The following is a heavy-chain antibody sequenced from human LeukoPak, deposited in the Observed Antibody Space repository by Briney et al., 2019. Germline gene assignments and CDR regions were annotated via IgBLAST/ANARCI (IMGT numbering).Heavy chain of an antibody. V-gene: IGHV4-59*01. D-gene: IGHD6-13*01. J-gene: IGHJ5*02. CDR2: IYYSGST. Sequence: SETLSLTCTVSGGSISSYYWSWIRQPPGKGLEWIGYIYYSGSTNYNPSLKSRVTISVDTPKNQFSLKLSSVTAADTAVYYCTRDCIGIAAAGWFDPCGQGTLVTVSS. CDR1: GGSISSYY. CDR3: TRDCIGIAAAGWFDP.